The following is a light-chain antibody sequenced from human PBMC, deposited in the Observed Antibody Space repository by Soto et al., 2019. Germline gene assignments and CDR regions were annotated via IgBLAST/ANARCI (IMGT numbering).Light chain of an antibody. CDR1: QSVSSS. V-gene: IGKV3D-15*02. CDR3: QQYFTSPIT. J-gene: IGKJ5*01. CDR2: GAS. Sequence: EIVMTQSPATLSVSPGERATLSCRASQSVSSSLAWYQHKPGQAPRLLISGASNRASGIPARFSAWGSGTDFTLTISRVDPADFAFYYCQQYFTSPITFGQGTRLEI.